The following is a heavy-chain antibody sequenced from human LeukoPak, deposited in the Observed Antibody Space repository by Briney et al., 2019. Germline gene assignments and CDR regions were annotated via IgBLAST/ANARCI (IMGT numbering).Heavy chain of an antibody. CDR3: ARDCSGGSCYYFDY. D-gene: IGHD2-15*01. V-gene: IGHV1-2*02. J-gene: IGHJ4*02. CDR2: INPNRGGT. Sequence: ASVKVSCKDSGYTFNGYYMHWVRQAPGQGLEWMGWINPNRGGTNYAQKFQGRVTMSMDTSISTAYIELSRMRSDDTAVYYCARDCSGGSCYYFDYWGQGTLVTVSS. CDR1: GYTFNGYY.